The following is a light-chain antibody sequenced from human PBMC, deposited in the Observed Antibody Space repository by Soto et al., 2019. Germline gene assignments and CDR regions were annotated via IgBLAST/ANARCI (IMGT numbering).Light chain of an antibody. V-gene: IGLV2-11*01. J-gene: IGLJ1*01. Sequence: QSALTQPRSVSGSPGQSVTISCTGTSSDVGRYNYVSWYQHHPGTAPKVMIYDVSERPSGVPDRFSGSKSGNTASLTISGLQAEDGADYYCCSYAGSPRLVFGTGTKLTVL. CDR1: SSDVGRYNY. CDR3: CSYAGSPRLV. CDR2: DVS.